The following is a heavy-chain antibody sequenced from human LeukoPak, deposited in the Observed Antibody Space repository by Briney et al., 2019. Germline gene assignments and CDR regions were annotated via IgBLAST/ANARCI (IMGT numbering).Heavy chain of an antibody. CDR2: IKQDESEK. CDR3: ARVYYQDSGTSYRHLDY. D-gene: IGHD3-22*01. CDR1: GFTFRNYC. V-gene: IGHV3-7*01. Sequence: PGGSLRLSCAASGFTFRNYCMTWVRQVPGKGLEWVASIKQDESEKYFLDSVKGRFTISRDNAENSLYLQMNSLRAEDTAVYHCARVYYQDSGTSYRHLDYWGQGTLVTVSS. J-gene: IGHJ4*02.